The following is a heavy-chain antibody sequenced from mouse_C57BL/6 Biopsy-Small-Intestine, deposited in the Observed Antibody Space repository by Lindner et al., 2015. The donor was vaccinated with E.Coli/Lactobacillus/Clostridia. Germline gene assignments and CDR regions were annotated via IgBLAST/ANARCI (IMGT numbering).Heavy chain of an antibody. V-gene: IGHV1-81*01. D-gene: IGHD1-1*01. Sequence: VQLQESGAELARPGDSVKLSCKASGYNFTSYGISWVKQRTGQGLEWIGEIYPRSGNTYYSEKFKAKATLTADKSSSTAYMQFSSLTSEDSAIYYCARKYYGSSYYYFDYWGQGTTLTVSS. CDR2: IYPRSGNT. CDR1: GYNFTSYG. J-gene: IGHJ2*01. CDR3: ARKYYGSSYYYFDY.